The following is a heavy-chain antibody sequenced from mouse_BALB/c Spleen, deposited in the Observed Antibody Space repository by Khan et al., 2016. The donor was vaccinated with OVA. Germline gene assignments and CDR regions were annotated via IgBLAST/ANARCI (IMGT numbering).Heavy chain of an antibody. D-gene: IGHD3-1*01. CDR1: GYSITSGYN. CDR3: ARGSGSGPAWFAY. Sequence: VQLQQAGPGLVKPSQSLSLTCSVTGYSITSGYNWNWIRQFPGNKQEWMGYIRYDGSTKFNPPLKNRISITRDTSKNTFTLKLQLDTTEDTATYYFARGSGSGPAWFAYWGQGTLVTVSA. J-gene: IGHJ3*01. CDR2: IRYDGST. V-gene: IGHV3-6*02.